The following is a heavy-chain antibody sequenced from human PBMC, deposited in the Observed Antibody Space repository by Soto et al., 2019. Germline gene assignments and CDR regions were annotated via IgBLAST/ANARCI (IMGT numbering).Heavy chain of an antibody. CDR3: ATDGSYAQHV. Sequence: EVQLVVSGGGLVQPGGSLRLSCAAYGFTFSNTWMHWVRQAPGKGLVWVSHINSDGTTTTYADSVKGRFTISRDNAKNTVHLQMNSLRAEDTAVYYCATDGSYAQHVWGQGTTVTVSS. V-gene: IGHV3-74*01. J-gene: IGHJ6*02. CDR2: INSDGTTT. D-gene: IGHD2-2*01. CDR1: GFTFSNTW.